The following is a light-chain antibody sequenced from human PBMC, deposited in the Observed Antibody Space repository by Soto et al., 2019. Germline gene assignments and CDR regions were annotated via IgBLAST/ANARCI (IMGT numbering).Light chain of an antibody. CDR1: QRLSSNY. CDR2: GAS. V-gene: IGKV3-20*01. J-gene: IGKJ1*01. CDR3: QQYGTSPWT. Sequence: EIVMTQSPATLSVSPGEGATLSCRASQRLSSNYLAWYQQKPGQAPRLLIYGASSRATGIPDTFSGSGSGTDFTLTISRLEPGDFAVYYCQQYGTSPWTFGQGTKVDIK.